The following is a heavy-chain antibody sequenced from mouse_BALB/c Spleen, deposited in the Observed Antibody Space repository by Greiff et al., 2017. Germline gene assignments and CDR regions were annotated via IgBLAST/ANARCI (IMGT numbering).Heavy chain of an antibody. CDR3: ARVGYWFAY. J-gene: IGHJ3*01. CDR1: GYTFPSYP. V-gene: IGHV1-4*01. Sequence: QVQLQQSGAELARPGASVKMSCKASGYTFPSYPMHWVKQRPGQGLEWIGYINPSSGYTNYNQKFKDKATLTADKSSSTAYMQLSSLTSEDSAVYYCARVGYWFAYWGQGTLVTVSA. D-gene: IGHD2-2*01. CDR2: INPSSGYT.